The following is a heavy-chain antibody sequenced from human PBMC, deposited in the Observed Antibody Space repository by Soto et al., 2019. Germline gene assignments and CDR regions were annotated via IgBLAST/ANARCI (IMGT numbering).Heavy chain of an antibody. J-gene: IGHJ6*03. D-gene: IGHD4-17*01. CDR1: GFTFSSYS. Sequence: PGGSLRLSCAASGFTFSSYSMSWVRQAPGKGLEWVSAISGSGGSTYYADSVKGRFTISRDNSKNTLYLQMNSLRAEDTAVYYCAKHLLFSHDYGDQGYYYYMDVWGKGTTVTVSS. CDR3: AKHLLFSHDYGDQGYYYYMDV. V-gene: IGHV3-23*01. CDR2: ISGSGGST.